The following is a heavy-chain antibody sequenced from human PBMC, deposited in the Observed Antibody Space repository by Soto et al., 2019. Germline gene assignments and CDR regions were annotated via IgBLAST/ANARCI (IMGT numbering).Heavy chain of an antibody. CDR3: AITTSTVSYWFDP. Sequence: PGGSLRLSCAASGFSFSGYWMSWVRQAPGKGPEWVANIKEDGTERHYVDSVKGRFTISRDNSENSLFLQMNNLRAEDSAIYYCAITTSTVSYWFDPWGPGTQVTVSS. CDR2: IKEDGTER. J-gene: IGHJ5*02. CDR1: GFSFSGYW. V-gene: IGHV3-7*03. D-gene: IGHD4-4*01.